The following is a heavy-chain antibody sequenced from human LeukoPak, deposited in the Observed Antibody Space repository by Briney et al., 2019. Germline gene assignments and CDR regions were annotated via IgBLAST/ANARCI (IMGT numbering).Heavy chain of an antibody. D-gene: IGHD6-13*01. CDR3: AKDLGSSWYGGFDY. J-gene: IGHJ4*02. V-gene: IGHV3-30*04. Sequence: GRSLRLSCAASGFTFSNYAMHWVRQAPGKRLEGVAVISYDGSNKYYADSVKGRFTISRDSSKNTLYLQMNSLRAEDTAVYYCAKDLGSSWYGGFDYWGQGTLVTVSS. CDR1: GFTFSNYA. CDR2: ISYDGSNK.